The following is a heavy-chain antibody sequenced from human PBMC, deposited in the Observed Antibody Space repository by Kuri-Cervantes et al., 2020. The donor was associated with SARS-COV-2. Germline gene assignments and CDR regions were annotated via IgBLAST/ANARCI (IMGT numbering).Heavy chain of an antibody. Sequence: SQTLSLTCDVDGGSFSDYFWTWIRQPPGKGLEWIGEITHSGSTTYNPSLRRRVTISVDTSKNQFSLKLSSVTAADTAVYFCARDVLVAATWAFPRASYYYNMDVWGQGTTVTVSS. CDR2: ITHSGST. CDR3: ARDVLVAATWAFPRASYYYNMDV. CDR1: GGSFSDYF. V-gene: IGHV4-34*01. D-gene: IGHD2-15*01. J-gene: IGHJ6*03.